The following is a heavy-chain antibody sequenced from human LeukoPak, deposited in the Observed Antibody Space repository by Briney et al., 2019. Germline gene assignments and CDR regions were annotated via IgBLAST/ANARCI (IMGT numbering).Heavy chain of an antibody. Sequence: SETLSLTCTVSGGSISSSSYYWGWIRQPPGKGLEWIGSIYYSGSTYYNPSLKSRVTISVDTSKNQFSLKLSSVTAADTAVYYCARHRPKQWLVLGPWGQGTLVTVSS. V-gene: IGHV4-39*07. J-gene: IGHJ5*02. CDR1: GGSISSSSYY. CDR3: ARHRPKQWLVLGP. D-gene: IGHD6-19*01. CDR2: IYYSGST.